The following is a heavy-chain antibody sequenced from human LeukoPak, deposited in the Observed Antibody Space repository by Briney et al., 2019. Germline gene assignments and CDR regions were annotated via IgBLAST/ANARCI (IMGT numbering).Heavy chain of an antibody. Sequence: GGSLRLSCAASGFTFSSSAMSWVRQAPGKGPYWVSAISGSGTGTYYADSVKGRFTISRDNSKNTLYLQMNSLRAEDTAVYYCAKEGGTGTRFGYWGQGTLVTVSS. CDR3: AKEGGTGTRFGY. J-gene: IGHJ4*02. V-gene: IGHV3-23*01. CDR1: GFTFSSSA. CDR2: ISGSGTGT. D-gene: IGHD1-7*01.